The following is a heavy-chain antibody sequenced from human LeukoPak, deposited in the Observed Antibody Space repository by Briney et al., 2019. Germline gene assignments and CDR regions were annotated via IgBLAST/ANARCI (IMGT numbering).Heavy chain of an antibody. J-gene: IGHJ3*02. V-gene: IGHV3-7*01. CDR2: IKQDGSEK. D-gene: IGHD1-26*01. CDR1: GFTFSSYW. CDR3: ARAGRWELLGYDAFDI. Sequence: GGSLRLSCAASGFTFSSYWMSWVRQAPGKGLEWVANIKQDGSEKYYVDSVKGRCTISRDNAKNSLYLQMNSLRAEDTAVYYCARAGRWELLGYDAFDIWGQGTMVTVSS.